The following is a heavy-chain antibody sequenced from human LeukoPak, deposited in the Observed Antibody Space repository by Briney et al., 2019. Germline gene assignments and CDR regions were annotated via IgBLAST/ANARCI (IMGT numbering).Heavy chain of an antibody. V-gene: IGHV3-7*01. Sequence: GGSLRLSCAASGFAFNKQWMSWIRQAPGPGLELVANIKQDGSEKAYVDSVKGRFTISRDNAKNSLYLQMISLRAEDTAVYYCAREDYDDLNGLSGDAFDFWGQGRMVTVSS. CDR2: IKQDGSEK. CDR1: GFAFNKQW. CDR3: AREDYDDLNGLSGDAFDF. D-gene: IGHD3-9*01. J-gene: IGHJ3*01.